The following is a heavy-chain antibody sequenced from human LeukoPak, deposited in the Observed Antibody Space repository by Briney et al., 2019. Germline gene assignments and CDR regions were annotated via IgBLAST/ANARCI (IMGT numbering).Heavy chain of an antibody. Sequence: GGSLRLSCAVSGFTFSDYYMSWIRQAPGKGLEWISYISSRANSIYYADSVKGRFTISRHDAKNSLYLQMNSLRAEDTAVYFCARGGLGIFDSWGQGTLVTVSS. CDR3: ARGGLGIFDS. J-gene: IGHJ4*02. V-gene: IGHV3-11*04. D-gene: IGHD7-27*01. CDR1: GFTFSDYY. CDR2: ISSRANSI.